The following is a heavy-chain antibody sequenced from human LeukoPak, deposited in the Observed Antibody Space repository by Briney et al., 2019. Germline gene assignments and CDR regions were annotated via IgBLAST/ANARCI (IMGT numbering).Heavy chain of an antibody. CDR3: AREKLYYDILTGSIDY. D-gene: IGHD3-9*01. CDR2: IIPILGIA. CDR1: GGTFSSYA. V-gene: IGHV1-69*10. Sequence: AASVTVSCKASGGTFSSYAISWVRQAPGQGLEWMGWIIPILGIANYAQKFQGRVTITADKSTSTAYMELSSLRSEDTAVYYCAREKLYYDILTGSIDYWGQGTLVTVSS. J-gene: IGHJ4*02.